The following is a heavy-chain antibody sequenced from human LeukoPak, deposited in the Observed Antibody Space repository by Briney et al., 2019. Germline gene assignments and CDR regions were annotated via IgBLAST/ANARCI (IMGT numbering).Heavy chain of an antibody. Sequence: NPSETLSLTCTVSGGSVSSGSYYWGWIRQPPGKGLEWIGCIYYSGSAKYNPSLKSLVTISVGTSKNQFSLKLTSVTAADTAVYYCARGFGDWGLSCFDPWGQGTLVTVSS. V-gene: IGHV4-61*01. CDR1: GGSVSSGSYY. CDR2: IYYSGSA. CDR3: ARGFGDWGLSCFDP. D-gene: IGHD2-21*02. J-gene: IGHJ5*02.